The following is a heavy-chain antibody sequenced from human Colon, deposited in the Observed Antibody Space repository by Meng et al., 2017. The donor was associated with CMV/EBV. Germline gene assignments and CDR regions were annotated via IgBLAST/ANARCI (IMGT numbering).Heavy chain of an antibody. CDR3: VKDMRSSAYFYNLDY. CDR1: GFTFDDYA. CDR2: ISWNGRNT. J-gene: IGHJ4*02. V-gene: IGHV3-9*01. D-gene: IGHD3-22*01. Sequence: SLRLSCAAFGFTFDDYAMHWVRQAPGRGLEWVSGISWNGRNTGYADSVKGRFTLYRDNAKNSLHLEMNRLRAEDTALYFCVKDMRSSAYFYNLDYWGPGTLVTVSS.